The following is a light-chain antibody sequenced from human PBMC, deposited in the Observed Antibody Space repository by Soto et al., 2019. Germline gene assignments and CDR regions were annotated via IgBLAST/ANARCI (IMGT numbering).Light chain of an antibody. CDR1: QGISSA. CDR2: DAS. V-gene: IGKV1-13*02. CDR3: QQFNSYPL. J-gene: IGKJ3*01. Sequence: AIQLTQSPSSLSASVGDRVTITCRASQGISSALAWYQQKPGKAPKLLIYDASSLESGVPSRFRGSGSGTDFPLTISSLQPEDFATYYCQQFNSYPLFGPGTKVDIK.